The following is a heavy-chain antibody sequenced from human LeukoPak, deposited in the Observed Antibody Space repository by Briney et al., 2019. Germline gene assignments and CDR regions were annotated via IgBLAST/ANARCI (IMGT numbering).Heavy chain of an antibody. CDR3: AKDGGYSGRRRALDI. CDR2: ITWSGGSI. D-gene: IGHD5-12*01. Sequence: GGSLRLSCAASGFTFDDYAMHWVRHAPGKGLEWVSGITWSGGSIGYADSVKGRFTISRDNAKNSLYLQMNSLRAEDTALYYCAKDGGYSGRRRALDIWGQGTMVTVSS. CDR1: GFTFDDYA. J-gene: IGHJ3*02. V-gene: IGHV3-9*01.